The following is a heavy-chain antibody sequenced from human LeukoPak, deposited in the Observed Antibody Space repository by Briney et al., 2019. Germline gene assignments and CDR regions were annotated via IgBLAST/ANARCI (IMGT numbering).Heavy chain of an antibody. CDR2: ISWNSGSI. V-gene: IGHV3-9*01. CDR1: GFTFDDYA. Sequence: GGSLRLSCAASGFTFDDYAMHWVRQAPGKGLEWVSGISWNSGSIGYADSVKGRFTISRDNAKNSLYLQMNSLRAEDTALYYCANGARWYYYDSSGNQGFQHWGQGTLVTVSS. D-gene: IGHD3-22*01. CDR3: ANGARWYYYDSSGNQGFQH. J-gene: IGHJ1*01.